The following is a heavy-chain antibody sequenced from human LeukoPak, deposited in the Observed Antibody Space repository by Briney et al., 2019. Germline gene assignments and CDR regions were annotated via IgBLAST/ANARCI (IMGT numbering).Heavy chain of an antibody. CDR1: GYTFTSYG. J-gene: IGHJ4*02. D-gene: IGHD1-26*01. CDR2: ISAYNGNT. V-gene: IGHV1-18*01. Sequence: VASVKVSCKASGYTFTSYGISWVRQAPGQGLEWMGWISAYNGNTNYAQKLQGRVTMTTDTSTSTAYMELRSLRSDDTAVYYCARDLTEYGWELPFDYWGQGTLVTVSS. CDR3: ARDLTEYGWELPFDY.